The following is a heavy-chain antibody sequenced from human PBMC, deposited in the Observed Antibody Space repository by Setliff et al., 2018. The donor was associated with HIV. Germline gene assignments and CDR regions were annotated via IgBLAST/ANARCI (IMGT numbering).Heavy chain of an antibody. V-gene: IGHV4-31*03. CDR1: GGSISSGGYY. D-gene: IGHD3-3*01. J-gene: IGHJ3*02. CDR2: IYYSGST. CDR3: ASSPIFGVAKGAFDI. Sequence: PSETLSLTCTVSGGSISSGGYYWSWIRQHPGKGLEWIGYIYYSGSTYYNPSLKSRVTISVDTSKNQFSLKLSSVTAADTAVYYCASSPIFGVAKGAFDIWGQGTMVTVSS.